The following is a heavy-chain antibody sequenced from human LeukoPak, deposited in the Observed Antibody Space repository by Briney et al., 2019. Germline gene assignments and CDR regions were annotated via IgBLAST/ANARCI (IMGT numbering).Heavy chain of an antibody. V-gene: IGHV5-51*01. CDR2: IYPGDSDN. Sequence: GESLKISCKGSGYSFTSYWIGWVRQMPGKGLEWMGIIYPGDSDNRYSPSFQGQVTISADKSISTAYLQWSSLKASDTAMYYCARSPEAAAGTGYFDYWGQGTLVTVSS. D-gene: IGHD6-13*01. CDR3: ARSPEAAAGTGYFDY. J-gene: IGHJ4*02. CDR1: GYSFTSYW.